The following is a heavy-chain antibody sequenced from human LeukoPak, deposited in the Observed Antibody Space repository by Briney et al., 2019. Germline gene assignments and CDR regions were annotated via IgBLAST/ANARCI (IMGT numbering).Heavy chain of an antibody. V-gene: IGHV4-4*02. Sequence: SETLSLTCAVSGGSISSSNWWSWVRQPPGKGLEWIGEIYHSGSTNYNPSLKSRVTISVDKSKNQFSLKLSSVTAADTAVYYCARGLVGIAAAGDNFDYWGQGTLVTVSS. J-gene: IGHJ4*02. CDR2: IYHSGST. D-gene: IGHD6-13*01. CDR1: GGSISSSNW. CDR3: ARGLVGIAAAGDNFDY.